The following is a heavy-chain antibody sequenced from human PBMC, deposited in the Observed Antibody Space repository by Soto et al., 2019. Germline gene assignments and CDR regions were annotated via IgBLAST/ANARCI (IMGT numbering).Heavy chain of an antibody. J-gene: IGHJ4*02. Sequence: QVQLVQSGAEVKKPGASVKVSCKASGYTFTSYGISWVRQAPGQGLEWMGWISAYNGNTNYAQKLQGRVTMTTDTSTSTAYMELRSLRSDATAVYYCARDDYYDSSGYYSYFDYWGQGTLVTVSS. CDR2: ISAYNGNT. CDR1: GYTFTSYG. V-gene: IGHV1-18*04. CDR3: ARDDYYDSSGYYSYFDY. D-gene: IGHD3-22*01.